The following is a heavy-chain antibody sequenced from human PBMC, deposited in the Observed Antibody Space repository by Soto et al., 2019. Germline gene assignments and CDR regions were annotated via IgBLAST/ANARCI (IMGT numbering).Heavy chain of an antibody. Sequence: EVQLVESGGGLVQPGGCLRLSCAASGFTLRSYWMHWVRQVSGKGLVWVSRISGDGNITTYADYVKGRFTISRDNANNTLYLQLSGLRADDTALYYCVGALPTNGRAFDYWGQGALGPVSS. V-gene: IGHV3-74*01. CDR2: ISGDGNIT. CDR1: GFTLRSYW. CDR3: VGALPTNGRAFDY. J-gene: IGHJ4*02. D-gene: IGHD1-1*01.